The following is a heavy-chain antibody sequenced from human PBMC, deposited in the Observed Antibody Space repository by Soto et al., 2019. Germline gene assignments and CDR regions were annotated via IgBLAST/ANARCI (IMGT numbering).Heavy chain of an antibody. D-gene: IGHD3-22*01. CDR3: ARAFPDYYVSSGYYIPPHAARSQH. CDR1: GYTFTIYG. V-gene: IGHV1-18*01. CDR2: ISAYNGNT. J-gene: IGHJ1*01. Sequence: ASVKVSCKASGYTFTIYGISWVRQAPGQGLEWMGWISAYNGNTNYAQKLQGRVTMTTDTSTSTAYMELRSLRSDDTAVYYCARAFPDYYVSSGYYIPPHAARSQHGGQGTLVTVSS.